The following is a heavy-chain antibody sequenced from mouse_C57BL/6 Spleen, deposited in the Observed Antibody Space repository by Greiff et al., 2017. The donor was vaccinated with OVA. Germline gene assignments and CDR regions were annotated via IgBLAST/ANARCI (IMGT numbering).Heavy chain of an antibody. CDR2: IYPRSGNT. Sequence: VNVVESGAELARPGASVKLSCKASGYTFTSYGISWVKQRTGQGLEWIGEIYPRSGNTYYNEKLKGKATLTADKSSSTAYMELRSLTSEDSALYFCARKDGIILFDYWGQGTTLTVSS. D-gene: IGHD1-1*01. CDR3: ARKDGIILFDY. CDR1: GYTFTSYG. V-gene: IGHV1-81*01. J-gene: IGHJ2*01.